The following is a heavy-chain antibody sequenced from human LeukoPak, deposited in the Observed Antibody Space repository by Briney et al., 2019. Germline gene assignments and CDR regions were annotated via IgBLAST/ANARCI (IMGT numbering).Heavy chain of an antibody. CDR3: ARSRRGIAAVFDY. CDR1: GGSFSGYY. Sequence: SETLSLTCAVDGGSFSGYYWSWIRQPPGKGLEWIGEINHSGSTNYNPSLKSRVTISVDTSKNQFSLKLSAVTAADTAVYYCARSRRGIAAVFDYWGQGTLVTVSS. V-gene: IGHV4-34*01. J-gene: IGHJ4*02. CDR2: INHSGST. D-gene: IGHD6-13*01.